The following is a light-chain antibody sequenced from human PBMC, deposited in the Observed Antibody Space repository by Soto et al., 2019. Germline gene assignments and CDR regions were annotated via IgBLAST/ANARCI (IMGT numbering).Light chain of an antibody. CDR1: QSVSSNY. CDR2: GAS. Sequence: EIVLTQSPGTLSLSPGEKATLSCRASQSVSSNYLAWYQQKSGQAPRLLIYGASSRATGIPDRFSGSGSGTDFTLTISRLEPEDFAVYYCQQYGTSRAFGQGTKVEIK. V-gene: IGKV3-20*01. CDR3: QQYGTSRA. J-gene: IGKJ1*01.